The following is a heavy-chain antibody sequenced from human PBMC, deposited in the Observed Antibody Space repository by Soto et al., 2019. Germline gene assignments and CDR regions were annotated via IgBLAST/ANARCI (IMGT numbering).Heavy chain of an antibody. CDR2: IYFSGST. D-gene: IGHD6-13*01. J-gene: IGHJ4*02. V-gene: IGHV4-39*01. CDR1: GDSINSTSYY. CDR3: ARQRIVAAGTFVDY. Sequence: SETLSLTCIVSGDSINSTSYYWGWIRQPPGQGLEWIASIYFSGSTYNNPSLKSRLTVSVDTSKSQFSLKLSSVTAADTALYYCARQRIVAAGTFVDYWGQGTLVTVSS.